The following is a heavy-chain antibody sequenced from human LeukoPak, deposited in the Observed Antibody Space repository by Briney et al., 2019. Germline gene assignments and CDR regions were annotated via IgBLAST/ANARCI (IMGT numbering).Heavy chain of an antibody. CDR3: ARGGYSGYPTPLYYGMDV. V-gene: IGHV4-34*01. J-gene: IGHJ6*04. CDR2: INHSGST. Sequence: SETLSLTCAVYGGSFSGYYWSWIRRPPGKGLEWIGEINHSGSTNYNPSLKSRVTISVDTSKNQFSLKLSSVTAADTAVYYCARGGYSGYPTPLYYGMDVWGKGTTVTVSS. D-gene: IGHD5-12*01. CDR1: GGSFSGYY.